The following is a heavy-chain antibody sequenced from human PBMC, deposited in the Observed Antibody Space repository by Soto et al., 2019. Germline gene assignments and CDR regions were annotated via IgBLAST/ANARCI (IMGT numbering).Heavy chain of an antibody. V-gene: IGHV1-2*02. CDR3: ARRSGSSHLDY. CDR1: GYTFTGYY. J-gene: IGHJ4*02. CDR2: INPNSGGT. Sequence: ASVKVSRKASGYTFTGYYMHWVRQAPGQGLEWMGWINPNSGGTNYAQKFQGRVTMNRDTSISTAYMELSRLRSDDTPVYYCARRSGSSHLDYWGQGTLVTVSS. D-gene: IGHD1-26*01.